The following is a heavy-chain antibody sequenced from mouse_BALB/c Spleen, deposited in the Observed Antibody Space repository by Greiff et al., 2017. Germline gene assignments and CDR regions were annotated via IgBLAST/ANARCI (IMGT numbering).Heavy chain of an antibody. J-gene: IGHJ4*01. CDR1: GFSLTSYG. D-gene: IGHD1-2*01. CDR2: IWAGGST. V-gene: IGHV2-9*02. Sequence: VKLMESGPGLVAPSQSLSITCTVSGFSLTSYGVHWVRQPPGKGLEWLGVIWAGGSTNYNSALMSRLSISKDNSKSQVFLKMNSLQTDDTAMYYCAREFITTATRAMDYWGQGTSVTVSS. CDR3: AREFITTATRAMDY.